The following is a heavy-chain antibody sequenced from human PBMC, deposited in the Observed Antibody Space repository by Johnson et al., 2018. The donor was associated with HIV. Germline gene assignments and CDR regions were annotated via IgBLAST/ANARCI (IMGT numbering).Heavy chain of an antibody. CDR1: GFTFSSYA. V-gene: IGHV3-30-3*01. CDR2: ISYDGSNK. Sequence: QVQLVESGGGVVRPGGSLRLSCAASGFTFSSYAMHWVRQAPGKGLEWVAVISYDGSNKYYADSVKGRFTIARDNSKNTLYLQMNSLRAEDTAVYYCAKDLGIAAAGLGAFDIWGQGTMVTVSS. J-gene: IGHJ3*02. D-gene: IGHD6-13*01. CDR3: AKDLGIAAAGLGAFDI.